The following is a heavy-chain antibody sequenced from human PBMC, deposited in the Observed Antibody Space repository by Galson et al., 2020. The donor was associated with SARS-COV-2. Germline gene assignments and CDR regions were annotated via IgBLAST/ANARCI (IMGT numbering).Heavy chain of an antibody. CDR1: GYTFTSYD. D-gene: IGHD3-10*01. J-gene: IGHJ4*02. Sequence: ASVKVSCKASGYTFTSYDINWVRQATGQGLEWMGWMNPNSGNTGYAQKFQGRVTMTRNTSISTAYMELSSLRSEDTAVYYCARLHNINYYGSGSYYKYFDYWGQGTLVTVSS. V-gene: IGHV1-8*01. CDR2: MNPNSGNT. CDR3: ARLHNINYYGSGSYYKYFDY.